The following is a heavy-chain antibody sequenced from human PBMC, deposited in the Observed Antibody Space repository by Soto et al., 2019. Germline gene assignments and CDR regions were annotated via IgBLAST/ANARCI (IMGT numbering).Heavy chain of an antibody. J-gene: IGHJ4*02. CDR2: ISAYNGNT. V-gene: IGHV1-18*04. CDR1: GYGLTIYG. CDR3: ARGYYYDSSGYFGAFDY. Sequence: ASVKVSCEDSGYGLTIYGMSWVRQAPGQGLEWMGWISAYNGNTNYAQKFQGRVTMTRDTSISTAYMELSRLRSDDTAVYYCARGYYYDSSGYFGAFDYWGQGTLVTVSS. D-gene: IGHD3-22*01.